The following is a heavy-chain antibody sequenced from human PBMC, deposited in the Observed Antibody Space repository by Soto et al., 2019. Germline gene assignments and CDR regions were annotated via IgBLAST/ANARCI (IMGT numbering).Heavy chain of an antibody. V-gene: IGHV3-23*01. Sequence: EVQLLESGGGSVQPGGSLRLSCAVSGFTFSSYAMSWVRQAPGKGLEWVSSISGSGGSTYYADSVKGRFTVSRDNSKNTLYLQMNSLRAEDTAVYYCARNVGVWGAKYYYYMDVWGKGTTVTVSS. J-gene: IGHJ6*03. CDR1: GFTFSSYA. D-gene: IGHD3-10*01. CDR2: ISGSGGST. CDR3: ARNVGVWGAKYYYYMDV.